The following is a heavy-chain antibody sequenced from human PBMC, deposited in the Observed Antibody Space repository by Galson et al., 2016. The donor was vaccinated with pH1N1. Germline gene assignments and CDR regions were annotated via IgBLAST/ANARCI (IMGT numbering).Heavy chain of an antibody. D-gene: IGHD3-10*01. CDR3: ARVDRGTSGFDS. V-gene: IGHV1-2*04. CDR1: GYTFTAYY. CDR2: INPDSGGT. Sequence: SVKVSCKASGYTFTAYYIHWVRQAPGQGLEWMGWINPDSGGTHFAQKFQGWVTMTRDTSIRTAYMELSRLKTDDTAVYYCARVDRGTSGFDSWGQGTLVTVSS. J-gene: IGHJ4*02.